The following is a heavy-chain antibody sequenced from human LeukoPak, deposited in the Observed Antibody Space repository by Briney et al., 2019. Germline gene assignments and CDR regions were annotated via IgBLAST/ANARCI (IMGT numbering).Heavy chain of an antibody. CDR3: ARARPRLVPGCDY. V-gene: IGHV1-69-2*01. D-gene: IGHD6-19*01. CDR1: GYTFTDYY. Sequence: ASVKVSCKVSGYTFTDYYMHWVQQAPGKGLEWMGLVDPEDGETIYAEKFQGRVTITADTSTDTAYMELSSLRSEDTAVYYLARARPRLVPGCDYLGQGTLVNVSS. J-gene: IGHJ4*02. CDR2: VDPEDGET.